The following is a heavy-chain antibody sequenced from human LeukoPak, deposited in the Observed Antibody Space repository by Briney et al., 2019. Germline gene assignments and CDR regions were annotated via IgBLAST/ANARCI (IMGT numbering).Heavy chain of an antibody. CDR2: ISGSGDNT. CDR1: GFTFSSYA. D-gene: IGHD3-22*01. CDR3: AKTPYYDSTGYYHYYYYAMDV. Sequence: GGSLRLSCAASGFTFSSYAMSWVRQAPGKGLEWVSGISGSGDNTYYADSVKGRFTISRDTSKNTLYLQMHSLRAEDTAVYYCAKTPYYDSTGYYHYYYYAMDVWGQGTTVTVSS. J-gene: IGHJ6*02. V-gene: IGHV3-23*01.